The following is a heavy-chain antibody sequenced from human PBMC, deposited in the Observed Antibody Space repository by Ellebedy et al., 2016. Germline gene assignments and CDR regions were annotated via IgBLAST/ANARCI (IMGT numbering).Heavy chain of an antibody. CDR1: GFTFANYG. V-gene: IGHV3-20*03. J-gene: IGHJ3*02. CDR3: ARDSGVRGIIFPLAFDI. D-gene: IGHD3-10*01. Sequence: GGSLRLXXAASGFTFANYGMTWVRQAPGKGLEWVSGINWSGASTGYADSVKGRFTISRDNAKNSLYLQLNSLRAEDTALYYCARDSGVRGIIFPLAFDIWGQGTMVTVSS. CDR2: INWSGAST.